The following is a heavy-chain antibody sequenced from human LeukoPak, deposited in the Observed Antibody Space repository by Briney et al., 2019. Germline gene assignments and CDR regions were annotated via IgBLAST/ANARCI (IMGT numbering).Heavy chain of an antibody. Sequence: GGSLRLSCAASGFTFSTYPMSWVRQAPGKGLEWVSAISGSGGDTYYADSVKGRFTTSRDNSKNTLYLQMNSLRAEDTALYYCATSTGWYPKYFDYWGQGNLVTVSS. J-gene: IGHJ4*02. CDR3: ATSTGWYPKYFDY. D-gene: IGHD6-19*01. CDR2: ISGSGGDT. CDR1: GFTFSTYP. V-gene: IGHV3-23*01.